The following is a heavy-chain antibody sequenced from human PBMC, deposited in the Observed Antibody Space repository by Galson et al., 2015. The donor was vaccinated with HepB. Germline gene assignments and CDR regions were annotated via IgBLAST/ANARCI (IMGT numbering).Heavy chain of an antibody. D-gene: IGHD5-12*01. CDR3: AHRRRYSGYDEYYFDY. CDR2: IYWDDDK. Sequence: PALVKPTQTLTLTCTFSGFSLSTSGVGVGWIRQPPGKALEWLALIYWDDDKRYNPSLRSRLTITKDTSKNQVVLTMTSMDPVDTATYYCAHRRRYSGYDEYYFDYWGQGTLVTVSS. V-gene: IGHV2-5*02. J-gene: IGHJ4*02. CDR1: GFSLSTSGVG.